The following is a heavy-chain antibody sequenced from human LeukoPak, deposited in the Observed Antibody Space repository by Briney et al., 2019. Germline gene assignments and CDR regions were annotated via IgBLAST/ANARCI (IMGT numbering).Heavy chain of an antibody. CDR2: IYYSGST. J-gene: IGHJ2*01. D-gene: IGHD3-10*01. CDR1: GGSISSSSYY. Sequence: SETLSLTCTVSGGSISSSSYYWGWIRQPPGKGLEWIGSIYYSGSTYYNPSLKSRVTISVDTSKNQFSLKLSSVTAADTAVYYCARAFTMVRGSWYFDLWGRGTLVTVSS. V-gene: IGHV4-39*07. CDR3: ARAFTMVRGSWYFDL.